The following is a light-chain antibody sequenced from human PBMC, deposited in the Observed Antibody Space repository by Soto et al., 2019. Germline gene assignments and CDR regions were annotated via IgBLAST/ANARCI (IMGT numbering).Light chain of an antibody. CDR1: SSNIGSNY. Sequence: QSVLTQPPSASGTPGQRVTISCSGSSSNIGSNYVYWYQQLPGTAPKLLIYRNNQRPSGVPDRCSGSKSGTSASLAISGLWSEDEADYYCAAWDDSLSGVVFGGGTKLTV. CDR3: AAWDDSLSGVV. J-gene: IGLJ2*01. V-gene: IGLV1-47*03. CDR2: RNN.